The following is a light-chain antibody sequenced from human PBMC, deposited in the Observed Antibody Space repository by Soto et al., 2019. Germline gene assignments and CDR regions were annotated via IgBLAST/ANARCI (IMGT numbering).Light chain of an antibody. J-gene: IGKJ1*01. Sequence: EMVLTQSPGTLSLYPGESATLSCRASQSVTSNYRAWYQQKPGQAPRLLIYRASTRATGIPDRFSGSGSGTDFTLTISRLEPEDFAVYHCQQYGTSPWTFGQGTKVEIK. CDR2: RAS. CDR1: QSVTSNY. CDR3: QQYGTSPWT. V-gene: IGKV3-20*01.